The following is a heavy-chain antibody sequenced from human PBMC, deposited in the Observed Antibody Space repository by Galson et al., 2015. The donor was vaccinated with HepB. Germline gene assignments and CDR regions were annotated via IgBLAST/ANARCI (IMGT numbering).Heavy chain of an antibody. CDR2: IWYDGSNK. CDR3: ARLGHSGWYDVNSPFYY. D-gene: IGHD6-19*01. J-gene: IGHJ4*02. CDR1: GFTFSSYG. V-gene: IGHV3-33*08. Sequence: SLRLSCAASGFTFSSYGMHWVRQAPGKGLEWVAVIWYDGSNKYYADSVKGRFTISRDNSKNTLYLQMNSLRAEDTAVYYCARLGHSGWYDVNSPFYYWGQGTLVTVSS.